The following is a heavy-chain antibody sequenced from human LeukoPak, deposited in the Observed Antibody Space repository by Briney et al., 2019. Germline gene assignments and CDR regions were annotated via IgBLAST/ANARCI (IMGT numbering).Heavy chain of an antibody. CDR2: IYYSGST. CDR1: GGSISSYY. J-gene: IGHJ4*02. D-gene: IGHD3-22*01. Sequence: SETLSLTCTVSGGSISSYYWSWIRQPPGKGLEWIGYIYYSGSTNYNPSLKSRVTISVDTSKTQFSLKLSSVTAADTAVYYCARRLYYYDSTFDYWGQGTLVTVSS. V-gene: IGHV4-59*01. CDR3: ARRLYYYDSTFDY.